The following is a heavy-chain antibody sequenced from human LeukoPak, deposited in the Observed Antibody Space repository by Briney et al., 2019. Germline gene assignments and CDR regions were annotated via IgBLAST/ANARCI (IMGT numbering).Heavy chain of an antibody. CDR3: AKVRLDSSGYPLDAFDI. J-gene: IGHJ3*02. CDR2: ISGSGGST. CDR1: GFTFSSYA. D-gene: IGHD3-22*01. Sequence: GGFLRLSCAASGFTFSSYAMSWVRQAPGKGLEWVSAISGSGGSTYYADSVKGRFTISRDNSKNTLYLQMNSLRAEDTAVYYCAKVRLDSSGYPLDAFDIWGQGTMVTVSS. V-gene: IGHV3-23*01.